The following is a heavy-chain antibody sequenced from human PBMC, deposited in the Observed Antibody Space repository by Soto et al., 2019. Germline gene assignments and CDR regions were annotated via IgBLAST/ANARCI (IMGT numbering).Heavy chain of an antibody. Sequence: GGSLRLSCAASGFTFSSYAMSWVRQAPGKGLEWVSAISGSGGSTYYADSVKGRFTISRDNSKNTLYLQMNSLRAEDTAVYYCARIYNTMVRGVIPYLDYWGQGTLVTVSS. CDR1: GFTFSSYA. CDR2: ISGSGGST. J-gene: IGHJ4*02. CDR3: ARIYNTMVRGVIPYLDY. D-gene: IGHD3-10*01. V-gene: IGHV3-23*01.